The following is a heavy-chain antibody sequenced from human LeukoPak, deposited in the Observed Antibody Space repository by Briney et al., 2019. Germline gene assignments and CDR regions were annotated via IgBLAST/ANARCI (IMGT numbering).Heavy chain of an antibody. Sequence: GGSLRLSCAASGFTFSSYGMSWVRQAPGKGLEWVSAISGSGGSTYYADSVKGRFTISRDNAKNSLYLQMNSLRAEDTAVYYCARMEGSYYNRIYYYYYMDVWGKGTTVTISS. CDR3: ARMEGSYYNRIYYYYYMDV. D-gene: IGHD3-10*01. V-gene: IGHV3-23*01. CDR2: ISGSGGST. CDR1: GFTFSSYG. J-gene: IGHJ6*03.